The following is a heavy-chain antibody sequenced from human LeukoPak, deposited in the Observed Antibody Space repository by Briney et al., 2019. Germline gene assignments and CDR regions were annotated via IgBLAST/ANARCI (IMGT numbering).Heavy chain of an antibody. CDR1: AFTFSSYG. J-gene: IGHJ3*02. CDR3: ARERYSRSSYDAFDM. CDR2: ISSSSSYI. D-gene: IGHD6-6*01. V-gene: IGHV3-21*01. Sequence: GGSLRLSCAASAFTFSSYGMNWVRQAPGKGLESVSSISSSSSYIYYADSVKGRFTISRDNAKNSLSLQMSSLRAEDTAVYYCARERYSRSSYDAFDMWGQGTMVTVSS.